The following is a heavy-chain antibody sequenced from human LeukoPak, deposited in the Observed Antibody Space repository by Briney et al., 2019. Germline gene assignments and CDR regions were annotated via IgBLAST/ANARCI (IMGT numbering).Heavy chain of an antibody. Sequence: SETLSLTCAVYGGSFSGYYWSWIRQPPGKGLEWIGEINHSGSTNYNPSLKSRVTISVDTSKSQFSLKLSSVTAADTAVYYCARTSQGSGYDLEFDYWGQGTLVTVSS. J-gene: IGHJ4*02. CDR2: INHSGST. D-gene: IGHD5-12*01. V-gene: IGHV4-34*01. CDR3: ARTSQGSGYDLEFDY. CDR1: GGSFSGYY.